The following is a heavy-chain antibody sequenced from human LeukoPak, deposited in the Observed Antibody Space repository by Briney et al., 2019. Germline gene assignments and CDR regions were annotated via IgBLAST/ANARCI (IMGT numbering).Heavy chain of an antibody. CDR1: GGSISSYY. D-gene: IGHD4-23*01. Sequence: MSSETLSLTCTVSGGSISSYYWSWIRQPPGKGLEWIGYIYYSGSTNYNPSLKSRVTISVDTSKNQFSLKLSSVTAADTAVYYCATSLRWYNWFDPWGQGTLVTVSS. CDR3: ATSLRWYNWFDP. CDR2: IYYSGST. J-gene: IGHJ5*02. V-gene: IGHV4-59*01.